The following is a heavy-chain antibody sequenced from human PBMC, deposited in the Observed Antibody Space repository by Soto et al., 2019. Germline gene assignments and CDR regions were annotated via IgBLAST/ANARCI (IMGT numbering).Heavy chain of an antibody. Sequence: LFLTCTVSGGSISSGGYYWSWIRQHPGKGLEWIGYIYYSGSTYYNPSLKSRVTISVDTSKNQFSLKLSSVTAADTAVYYCARVAVPDRGAIDYWGQGTLVTVSS. V-gene: IGHV4-31*03. CDR1: GGSISSGGYY. CDR2: IYYSGST. CDR3: ARVAVPDRGAIDY. D-gene: IGHD3-10*01. J-gene: IGHJ4*02.